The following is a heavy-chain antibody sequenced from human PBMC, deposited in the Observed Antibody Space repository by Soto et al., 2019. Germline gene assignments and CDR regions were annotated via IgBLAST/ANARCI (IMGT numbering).Heavy chain of an antibody. V-gene: IGHV4-34*01. CDR2: INHSGST. J-gene: IGHJ4*02. D-gene: IGHD3-22*01. Sequence: SETLSLTCAVYGGSFSGYYWSWIRQPPGKGLEWIGEINHSGSTNYNPSLKSRVTISRDNSKNTLYLQMNSLRAEDTAVYYCARTYDSSGPFDYWGQGTLVTVSS. CDR1: GGSFSGYY. CDR3: ARTYDSSGPFDY.